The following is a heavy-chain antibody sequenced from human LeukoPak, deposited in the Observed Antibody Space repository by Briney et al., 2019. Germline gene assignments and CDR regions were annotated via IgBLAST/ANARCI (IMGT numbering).Heavy chain of an antibody. CDR2: ISSSGSYI. V-gene: IGHV3-21*04. CDR1: GFTFSNYG. D-gene: IGHD3-22*01. Sequence: GGSLRLSCAASGFTFSNYGVNWVRQAPGKGLEWVSSISSSGSYIYYADSVKGRFTISRDNAKNSLYLQINSLRAEDTAVYYCARDSVNYYDSSGYSGGLDYWGQGTLVTVSS. CDR3: ARDSVNYYDSSGYSGGLDY. J-gene: IGHJ4*02.